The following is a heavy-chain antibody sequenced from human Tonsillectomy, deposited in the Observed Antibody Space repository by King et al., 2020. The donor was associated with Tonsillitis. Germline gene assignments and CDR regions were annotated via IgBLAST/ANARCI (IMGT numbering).Heavy chain of an antibody. J-gene: IGHJ4*02. V-gene: IGHV3-30*02. D-gene: IGHD3-22*01. Sequence: VQLVESGGGVVQPGGSLRLSCAASGFTFSSYGMHWVRQALGKGLEWVAFIRYDGSNKYYADSVKGRFTISRDNSKNTLYLQMNSLRAEDTAVYYCAKDSTMIVVVINLGFDYWGQGTLVTVSS. CDR3: AKDSTMIVVVINLGFDY. CDR1: GFTFSSYG. CDR2: IRYDGSNK.